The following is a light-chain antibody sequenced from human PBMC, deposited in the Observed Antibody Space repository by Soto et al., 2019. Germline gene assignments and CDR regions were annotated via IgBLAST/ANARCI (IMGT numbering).Light chain of an antibody. Sequence: QSVLTQPPSVSGAPGQRVTIPCTGSSSNIGSFYDVHWYQQLPGPVPKLLIYGDNNRPSGVPDRFSGSKSGTAASLAITGLQAEDEADYYCQSYDNSLNHVVFGGGTKLTVL. CDR2: GDN. CDR1: SSNIGSFYD. CDR3: QSYDNSLNHVV. V-gene: IGLV1-40*01. J-gene: IGLJ2*01.